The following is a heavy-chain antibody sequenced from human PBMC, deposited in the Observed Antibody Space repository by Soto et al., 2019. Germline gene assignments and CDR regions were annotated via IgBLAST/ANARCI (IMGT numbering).Heavy chain of an antibody. Sequence: PGGSPRLSCAASGFAFDDYAMHWVRQAPGKGLEWVSGISWNSGSIGYADSVKGRFTISRDNAKNSLYLQMNSLRAEDTALYYCAKDFMDTADYGMDVWGQGTTVTVSS. CDR1: GFAFDDYA. CDR3: AKDFMDTADYGMDV. D-gene: IGHD5-18*01. CDR2: ISWNSGSI. V-gene: IGHV3-9*01. J-gene: IGHJ6*02.